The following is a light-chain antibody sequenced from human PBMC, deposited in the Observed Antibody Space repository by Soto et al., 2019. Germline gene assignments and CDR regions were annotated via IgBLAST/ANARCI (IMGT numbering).Light chain of an antibody. J-gene: IGKJ2*01. CDR3: QQYNSYSYT. V-gene: IGKV1-5*01. CDR1: QSISSW. Sequence: DIPMTQSPSTLSASVGDRVTITCRASQSISSWLAWYQQKPGKAPKLLIYDASSLESGVPSRFSGSGSGTEFTLTISILQPDDFATYDCQQYNSYSYTFGQGTKLEIK. CDR2: DAS.